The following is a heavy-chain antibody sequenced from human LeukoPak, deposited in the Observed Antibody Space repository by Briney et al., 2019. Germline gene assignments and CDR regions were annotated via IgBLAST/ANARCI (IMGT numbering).Heavy chain of an antibody. V-gene: IGHV4-31*03. J-gene: IGHJ4*02. CDR3: ARHLIPTYYDFWSGDRDY. D-gene: IGHD3-3*01. CDR2: IYYSGST. Sequence: SETLSLTCTVSGGSISSGGYYWSWIRQHPGKGLEWIGYIYYSGSTYYNPSLKSRVTISVDTSKNQFSLKLSSVTAAGTAVYYCARHLIPTYYDFWSGDRDYWGQGTLVTVSS. CDR1: GGSISSGGYY.